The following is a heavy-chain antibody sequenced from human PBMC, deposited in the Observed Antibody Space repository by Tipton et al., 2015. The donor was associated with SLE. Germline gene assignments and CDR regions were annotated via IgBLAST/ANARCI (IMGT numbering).Heavy chain of an antibody. CDR1: GGSFSGYY. V-gene: IGHV4-34*01. J-gene: IGHJ4*02. CDR2: INHSGST. Sequence: LRLSCAVYGGSFSGYYWSWIRQPPGKGLEWIGEINHSGSTNYNPSLKSRVTISVDTSKNQFSLKLSSVTAADTAVYYCARASQQLGYFDYWGQGTLVTVSS. D-gene: IGHD6-13*01. CDR3: ARASQQLGYFDY.